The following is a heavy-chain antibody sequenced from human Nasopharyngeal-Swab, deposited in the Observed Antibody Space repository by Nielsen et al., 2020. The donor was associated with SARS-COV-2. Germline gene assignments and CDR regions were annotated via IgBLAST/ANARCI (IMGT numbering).Heavy chain of an antibody. Sequence: SETLSPTCTVSGGSISSSSYYWGWIRQPPGKELEWIGSIYYSGSTYYNPSLKSRVTISVDTSKNQFSLKLSSVTAADTAVYYCARDSEYSSGWFDYWGQGTLVTVSS. CDR1: GGSISSSSYY. D-gene: IGHD6-19*01. V-gene: IGHV4-39*07. CDR3: ARDSEYSSGWFDY. CDR2: IYYSGST. J-gene: IGHJ5*01.